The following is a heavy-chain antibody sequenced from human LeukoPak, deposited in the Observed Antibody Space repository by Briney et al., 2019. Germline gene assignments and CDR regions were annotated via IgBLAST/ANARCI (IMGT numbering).Heavy chain of an antibody. V-gene: IGHV3-23*01. CDR2: ISGSGGST. J-gene: IGHJ4*02. Sequence: GGSLRLSCAASGFTVSSYAMSWVRQAPGKGLEWVSAISGSGGSTYYADSVKGRFTISRDNSKNTLYLQMNSLRAEDTAVYYCAKDIFDSSGPLDYWGQGTLVTVSS. CDR1: GFTVSSYA. CDR3: AKDIFDSSGPLDY. D-gene: IGHD3-22*01.